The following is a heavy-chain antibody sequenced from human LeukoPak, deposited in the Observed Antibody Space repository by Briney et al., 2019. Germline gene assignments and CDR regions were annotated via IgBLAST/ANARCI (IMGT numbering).Heavy chain of an antibody. J-gene: IGHJ6*02. CDR1: GGTFSSYA. V-gene: IGHV1-69*04. D-gene: IGHD3-22*01. Sequence: GASVKVSCKASGGTFSSYAISWVRQAPGQGLEWMGRIIPILGIANYAQKFQGRVTITADKSTSTAYMELSSLRSEDTAVYYCARDPRDYYYDSSGYSPTYYYYGMDVWGQGTTVTVSS. CDR2: IIPILGIA. CDR3: ARDPRDYYYDSSGYSPTYYYYGMDV.